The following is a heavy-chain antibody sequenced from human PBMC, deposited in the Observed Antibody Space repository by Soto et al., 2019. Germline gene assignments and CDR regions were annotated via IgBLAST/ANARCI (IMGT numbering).Heavy chain of an antibody. CDR3: AREGRIAARPRKDYYYYGMDV. J-gene: IGHJ6*02. D-gene: IGHD6-6*01. V-gene: IGHV3-11*01. CDR1: GFTFSDYY. Sequence: GGSLRLSCAASGFTFSDYYMRWIRQAPGKGLEWVSDISSSGSTIYYADSVKGRFTISRDNAKNSLYLQMNSLRAENTAVYYCAREGRIAARPRKDYYYYGMDVWGQGTTVTVSS. CDR2: ISSSGSTI.